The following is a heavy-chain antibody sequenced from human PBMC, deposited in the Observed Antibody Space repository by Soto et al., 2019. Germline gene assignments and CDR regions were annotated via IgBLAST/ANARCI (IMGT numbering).Heavy chain of an antibody. CDR2: ISYRGST. J-gene: IGHJ5*02. Sequence: SETLSLTCTVSAGSITTSYWSWIRQPLGKALEWIGYISYRGSTNYNPSLKSRLTISIDTSKSQISLKLTSMTTADTAVYYCASSGIVGREVNTWFDPWGQGTLVTAPQ. CDR1: AGSITTSY. D-gene: IGHD3-22*01. V-gene: IGHV4-59*01. CDR3: ASSGIVGREVNTWFDP.